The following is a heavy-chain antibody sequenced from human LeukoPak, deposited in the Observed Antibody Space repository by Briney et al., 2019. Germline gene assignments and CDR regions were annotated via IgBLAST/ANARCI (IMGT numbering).Heavy chain of an antibody. Sequence: GGSLRLSCAASGFTVSSNYMSWVRQAPGKGLEWVSVIYSGGSTYYADSVKGRFTISRDNSKNTLYLQMNSLRAEDTAVYYCAREMATIRYFDYWGQGTLVTVSP. J-gene: IGHJ4*02. D-gene: IGHD5-24*01. CDR1: GFTVSSNY. CDR2: IYSGGST. CDR3: AREMATIRYFDY. V-gene: IGHV3-53*01.